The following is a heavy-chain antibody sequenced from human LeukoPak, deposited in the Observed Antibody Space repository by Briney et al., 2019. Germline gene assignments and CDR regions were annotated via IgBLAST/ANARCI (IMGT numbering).Heavy chain of an antibody. CDR2: ISGSGGST. Sequence: GGSLRLSCAASGFTFSSYAMSWVRQAPGKGLEWVSAISGSGGSTYYADSVKGRFTISRDNSKNTLYLQMNSLRAEDTAVYYCAKDRFSRKWYGGNSGYFQHWGQGTLVTVSS. V-gene: IGHV3-23*01. D-gene: IGHD4-23*01. J-gene: IGHJ1*01. CDR1: GFTFSSYA. CDR3: AKDRFSRKWYGGNSGYFQH.